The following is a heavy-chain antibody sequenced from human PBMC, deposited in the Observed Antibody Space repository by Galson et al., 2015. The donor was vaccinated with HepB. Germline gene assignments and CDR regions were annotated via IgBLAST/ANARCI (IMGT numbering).Heavy chain of an antibody. Sequence: SLRLSCAASGFTFSSYAMSWVRQAPGKGLEWVSAISGSGGSTYYADSVKGRFTISRDNSKNTLYLQMNSLRAEDTAVYYCAKSSTLLEWLFNPPNYWGQGTLVTVSS. J-gene: IGHJ4*02. D-gene: IGHD3-3*01. V-gene: IGHV3-23*01. CDR1: GFTFSSYA. CDR2: ISGSGGST. CDR3: AKSSTLLEWLFNPPNY.